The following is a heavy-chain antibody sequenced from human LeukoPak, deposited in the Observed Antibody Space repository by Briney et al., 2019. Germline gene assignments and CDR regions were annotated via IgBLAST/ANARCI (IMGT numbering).Heavy chain of an antibody. CDR2: ISGKGGST. CDR1: GFTFDSYV. J-gene: IGHJ4*02. Sequence: QPGGSLRLSCAASGFTFDSYVMNWVRQAPGKGLGWVSGISGKGGSTYYADSVKGRFTISRNNSKNTLYLQMNSLRVEDTALYYCAKIDRVLYGDYVDWGQGTLVTVSS. CDR3: AKIDRVLYGDYVD. D-gene: IGHD2-21*02. V-gene: IGHV3-23*01.